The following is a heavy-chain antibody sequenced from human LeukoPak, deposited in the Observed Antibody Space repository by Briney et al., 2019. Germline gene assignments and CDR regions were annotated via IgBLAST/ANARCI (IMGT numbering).Heavy chain of an antibody. CDR3: AREGGPYRPLDY. CDR2: VKLQGST. CDR1: GGSITNTNY. J-gene: IGHJ4*02. Sequence: PSETLSLTCGVSGGSITNTNYWTWVRQPPGNGLEWIGEVKLQGSTNYNPSLMGRVAIAVDTSENHISLQLTSVTAADTAVYYCAREGGPYRPLDYSGQGTLVTVSS. V-gene: IGHV4-4*02.